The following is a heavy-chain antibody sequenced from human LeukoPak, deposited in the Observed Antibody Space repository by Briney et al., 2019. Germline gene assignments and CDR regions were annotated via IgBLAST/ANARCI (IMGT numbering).Heavy chain of an antibody. D-gene: IGHD3-16*01. Sequence: HPGGSLRLSCAASGFTFSNYAMSWVRQAPGEGLEWVSVISGSGATTDHADSVTGRFTISRDNSKNTLYLQLDSLRADDTAVYFCAKGLWGAYYYGMDVWGQGTTVTVSS. CDR3: AKGLWGAYYYGMDV. V-gene: IGHV3-23*01. J-gene: IGHJ6*02. CDR2: ISGSGATT. CDR1: GFTFSNYA.